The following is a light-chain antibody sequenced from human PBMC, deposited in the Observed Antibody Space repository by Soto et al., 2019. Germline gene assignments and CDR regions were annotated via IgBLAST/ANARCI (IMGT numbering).Light chain of an antibody. V-gene: IGLV4-69*02. CDR3: QTWGTGIVV. CDR1: SGHSTYA. J-gene: IGLJ2*01. CDR2: LDSDGIH. Sequence: QLVLTQSPSASASLGASVKLTCTLSSGHSTYAIAGHQQQPEKGPRYLMKLDSDGIHSKGDGIPDRFSGSSSGAERYLTISSLQSEDEADYYCQTWGTGIVVFGGGTKLTVL.